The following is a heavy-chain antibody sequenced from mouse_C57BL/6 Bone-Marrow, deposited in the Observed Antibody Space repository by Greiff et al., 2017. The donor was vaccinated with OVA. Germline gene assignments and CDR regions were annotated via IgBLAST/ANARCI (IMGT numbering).Heavy chain of an antibody. J-gene: IGHJ4*01. CDR1: GYSFTDYN. CDR3: ARWGIYYGNYGAMDY. Sequence: LVESGPELVKPGASVKISCKASGYSFTDYNMNWVKQSNGKSLEWIGVINPNYGTTSYNQKFKGKATLTVDQSSSTAYMQLNSLTSEDSAVYYCARWGIYYGNYGAMDYWGQGTSVTVSS. D-gene: IGHD2-1*01. CDR2: INPNYGTT. V-gene: IGHV1-39*01.